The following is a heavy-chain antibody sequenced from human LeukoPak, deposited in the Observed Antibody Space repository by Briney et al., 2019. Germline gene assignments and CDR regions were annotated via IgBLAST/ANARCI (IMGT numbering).Heavy chain of an antibody. CDR3: ARDLMTTVTICDY. Sequence: PGGSLRLSCAASGFTFSDTWMHWVRQAPGEGLVWVSRIRSDGSDTRYAESVKGRFTISRDNAKNTLYLQMNSLRAEDTALYYCARDLMTTVTICDYWGQGTLVTVSS. D-gene: IGHD4-17*01. CDR1: GFTFSDTW. J-gene: IGHJ4*02. V-gene: IGHV3-74*01. CDR2: IRSDGSDT.